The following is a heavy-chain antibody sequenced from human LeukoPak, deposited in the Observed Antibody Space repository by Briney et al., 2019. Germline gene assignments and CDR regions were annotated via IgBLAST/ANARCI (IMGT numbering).Heavy chain of an antibody. CDR2: ISAYNGYT. V-gene: IGHV1-18*01. J-gene: IGHJ4*02. Sequence: ASVKVSCKASGYTFTNFGLTWVRQAPGQGLEWMGWISAYNGYTKYAQKFQGRVTMTTDTSTSTAYMELRSLRSHDTAVYYCARDRSPRHYYDTSNYHGAADYWGQGTLVTVSP. D-gene: IGHD3-22*01. CDR1: GYTFTNFG. CDR3: ARDRSPRHYYDTSNYHGAADY.